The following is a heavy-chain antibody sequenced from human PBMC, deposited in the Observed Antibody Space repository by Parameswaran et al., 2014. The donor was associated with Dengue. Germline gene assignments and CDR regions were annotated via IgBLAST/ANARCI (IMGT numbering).Heavy chain of an antibody. CDR3: ARARYDILTGIYFDY. CDR2: IKQDGSEK. V-gene: IGHV3-7*01. D-gene: IGHD3-9*01. Sequence: WIRQPPGKGLEWVANIKQDGSEKYYVDSVKGRFTISRDNAKNSLYLQMNSLRAEDTAVYYCARARYDILTGIYFDYWGQGTLVTVSS. J-gene: IGHJ4*02.